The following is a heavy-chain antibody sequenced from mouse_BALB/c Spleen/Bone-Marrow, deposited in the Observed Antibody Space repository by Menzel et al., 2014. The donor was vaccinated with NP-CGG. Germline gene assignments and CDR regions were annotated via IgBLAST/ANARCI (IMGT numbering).Heavy chain of an antibody. D-gene: IGHD2-4*01. CDR1: GFCFTGNT. CDR3: AIDVIFYDYDEYFLTMDY. Sequence: QLQLPRSGAELDRPGPSAKLCCADSGFCFTGNTMHWVKQRPGQGLEWIGYINPSSGYTNYNQKFKDKAALTADKSSSAAYIQLSSLTSEDSAVYYCAIDVIFYDYDEYFLTMDYWAQSTPFPFSS. J-gene: IGHJ4*01. V-gene: IGHV1-4*01. CDR2: INPSSGYT.